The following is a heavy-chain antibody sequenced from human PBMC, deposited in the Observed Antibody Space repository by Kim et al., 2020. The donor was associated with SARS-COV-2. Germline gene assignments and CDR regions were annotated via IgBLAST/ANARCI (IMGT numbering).Heavy chain of an antibody. D-gene: IGHD4-17*01. CDR2: ISYDEKNK. CDR1: GFTLDRYG. Sequence: GGSLRLSCAVSGFTLDRYGMQWVRQAPGKALEWVAVISYDEKNKYYGDSVKGRFTISRDTSKNILFLQMNSLRAEDTATYYCARISFGDAPGYWGQGTQVIVSS. J-gene: IGHJ4*02. V-gene: IGHV3-33*05. CDR3: ARISFGDAPGY.